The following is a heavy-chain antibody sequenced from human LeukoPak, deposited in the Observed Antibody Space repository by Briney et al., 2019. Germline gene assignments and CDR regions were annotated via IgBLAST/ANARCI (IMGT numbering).Heavy chain of an antibody. D-gene: IGHD1-26*01. CDR2: ISGSGGST. CDR1: GFTFSSYA. Sequence: PGGSLRLSCAASGFTFSSYAMSWVRQAPGKGLEWVSAISGSGGSTYYADSVKGRFTISRDNSKNTLYLQMNSLRAEDTAVYYCAKARIVGAIPDYYYYYGMDVWGQGTTVTVSS. J-gene: IGHJ6*02. CDR3: AKARIVGAIPDYYYYYGMDV. V-gene: IGHV3-23*01.